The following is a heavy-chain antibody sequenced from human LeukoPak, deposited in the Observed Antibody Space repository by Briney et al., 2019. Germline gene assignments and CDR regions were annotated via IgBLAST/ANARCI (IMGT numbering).Heavy chain of an antibody. CDR1: GFTFSNAW. V-gene: IGHV3-15*01. J-gene: IGHJ6*03. CDR3: TTYTDYYYYYMDV. CDR2: IKSKTDGGTT. Sequence: GGSLRLSCAASGFTFSNAWMSWVRQAAGKGLEWVGRIKSKTDGGTTDYAAPVKGRFTISREDSKNTLHLQMNSLKTEDTAVYYCTTYTDYYYYYMDVWGKGTTVTVSS. D-gene: IGHD2-2*02.